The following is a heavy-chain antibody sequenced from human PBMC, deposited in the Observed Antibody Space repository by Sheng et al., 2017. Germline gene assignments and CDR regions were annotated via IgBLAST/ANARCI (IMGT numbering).Heavy chain of an antibody. CDR1: GFTFSSYG. V-gene: IGHV3-30*02. D-gene: IGHD1-1*01. CDR3: AKPYNWNDYDAFDI. J-gene: IGHJ3*02. CDR2: IRYDGSNK. Sequence: QVQLVESGGGVVQPGGSLRLSCAASGFTFSSYGMHWVRQAPGKGLEWVAFIRYDGSNKYYADSVKGRFTISRDNSKNTLYLQMNSLRAEDTAVYYCAKPYNWNDYDAFDIWGQGTMVTVSS.